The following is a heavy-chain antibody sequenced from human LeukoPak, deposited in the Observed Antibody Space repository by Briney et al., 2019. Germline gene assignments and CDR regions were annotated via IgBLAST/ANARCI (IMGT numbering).Heavy chain of an antibody. V-gene: IGHV1-69*05. CDR1: GGTFSSYA. CDR3: ARAVLTGGSPYYFDD. CDR2: IIPIFGTA. D-gene: IGHD7-27*01. Sequence: ASVKVSCKASGGTFSSYAISWVRQAPGQGLEWMGGIIPIFGTANYAQKFQGRVTITTDESTSTAYMELSSLRSEDTAVYYCARAVLTGGSPYYFDDWGQGTLVTVSS. J-gene: IGHJ4*02.